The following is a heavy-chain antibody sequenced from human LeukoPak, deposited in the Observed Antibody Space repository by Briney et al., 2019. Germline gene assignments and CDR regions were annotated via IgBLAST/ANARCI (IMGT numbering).Heavy chain of an antibody. CDR2: INHSGST. CDR1: GGSFSGYY. D-gene: IGHD5-12*01. Sequence: SETLSLTCAVYGGSFSGYYWSWIRQPPGKGLEWIGEINHSGSTNYNPSLKSRVTISVDTSKNQFSLKLSSVTAADTAVYYCARRSGYDLDTWFDPWGQGTLVTVSS. V-gene: IGHV4-34*01. CDR3: ARRSGYDLDTWFDP. J-gene: IGHJ5*02.